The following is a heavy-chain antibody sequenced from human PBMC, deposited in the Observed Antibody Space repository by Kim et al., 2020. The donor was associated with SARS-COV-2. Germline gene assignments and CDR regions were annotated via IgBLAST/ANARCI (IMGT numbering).Heavy chain of an antibody. D-gene: IGHD2-21*01. CDR2: ISYDERNK. J-gene: IGHJ4*02. CDR1: GFTFSIYG. Sequence: GGSLRLSCAASGFTFSIYGMHWVRQSPGKGLEWVAFISYDERNKHYAESVQGRFSVSRDNSKNTLYLQMNSLTTEDTAVYFCAREGAYCGGDCLNLFDYWGQGTLVTVSS. V-gene: IGHV3-30*19. CDR3: AREGAYCGGDCLNLFDY.